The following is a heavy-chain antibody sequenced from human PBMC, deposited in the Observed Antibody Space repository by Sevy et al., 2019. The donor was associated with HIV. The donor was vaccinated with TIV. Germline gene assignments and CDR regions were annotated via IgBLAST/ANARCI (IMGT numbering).Heavy chain of an antibody. V-gene: IGHV3-30*03. CDR1: GFTFSNYG. J-gene: IGHJ2*01. Sequence: GRSLRLSCATSGFTFSNYGMHWVRQAPGKGLEWVAVISYDGTNKYYADSVKGRFTISRDNSKSTLFLQMNSLRADDTALYYCARGYSGYEYWYLDLWGRGTLVTVSS. D-gene: IGHD5-12*01. CDR3: ARGYSGYEYWYLDL. CDR2: ISYDGTNK.